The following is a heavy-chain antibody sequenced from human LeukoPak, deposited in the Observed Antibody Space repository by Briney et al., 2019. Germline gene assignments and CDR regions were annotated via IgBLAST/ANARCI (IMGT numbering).Heavy chain of an antibody. D-gene: IGHD3-22*01. J-gene: IGHJ3*02. CDR2: IIPILGIA. V-gene: IGHV1-69*04. Sequence: SVKVSCKASGGTFSSYAISWVRQAPGQGLEWMGRIIPILGIANYAQKFQGRVTITADKSTSTAYMELRSLRSDDTAVYYCARDLGPYYDSSGYRDAFDIWGQGTMVTVSS. CDR3: ARDLGPYYDSSGYRDAFDI. CDR1: GGTFSSYA.